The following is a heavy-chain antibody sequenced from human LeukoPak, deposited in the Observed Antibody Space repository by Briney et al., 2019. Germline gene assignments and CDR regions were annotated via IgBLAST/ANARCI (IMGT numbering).Heavy chain of an antibody. J-gene: IGHJ4*02. D-gene: IGHD6-13*01. CDR3: AKGKSSSSWYYFDY. Sequence: GGSLRLSCAASGFTFSSYAMSWVRQAPGKGLEWVSAISGSGGSTYYADSVKGRFTISRDNSKNTLYLQMNSLRAEDTAVCYCAKGKSSSSWYYFDYWGQGTLVTVSS. CDR2: ISGSGGST. V-gene: IGHV3-23*01. CDR1: GFTFSSYA.